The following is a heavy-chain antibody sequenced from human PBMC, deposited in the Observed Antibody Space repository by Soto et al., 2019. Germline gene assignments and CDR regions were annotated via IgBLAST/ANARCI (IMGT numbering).Heavy chain of an antibody. V-gene: IGHV3-30-3*01. CDR3: ARWEQPLFDY. J-gene: IGHJ4*02. D-gene: IGHD1-26*01. Sequence: QVQLVESGGGVVQPGRSLRLSCAASGFTVSAYTMHWVRQAPGKGLEWVAVISSDGNHKYYPDSVKGRFTISRDTSTNTLYLQMNSLRAEDTAVYYCARWEQPLFDYWGQGTRVTVSS. CDR1: GFTVSAYT. CDR2: ISSDGNHK.